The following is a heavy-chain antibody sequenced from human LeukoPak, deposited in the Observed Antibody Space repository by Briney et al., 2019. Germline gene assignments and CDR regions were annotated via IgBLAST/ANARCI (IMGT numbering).Heavy chain of an antibody. CDR3: AKEDYCSSTSLCYYYGMDV. CDR1: GFTFSSYA. V-gene: IGHV3-30-3*01. Sequence: GGSLRLSCAASGFTFSSYAMHWVRQAPGKGLEWVAVISYDGSNKYYADSVKGRFTISRGNSKNTLYLQMNSLRAEDTAVYYCAKEDYCSSTSLCYYYGMDVWGQGTTVTVSS. D-gene: IGHD2-2*01. J-gene: IGHJ6*02. CDR2: ISYDGSNK.